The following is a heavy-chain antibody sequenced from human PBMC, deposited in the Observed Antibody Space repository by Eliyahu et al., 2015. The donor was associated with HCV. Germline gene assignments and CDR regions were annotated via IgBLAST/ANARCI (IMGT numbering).Heavy chain of an antibody. CDR3: ARGSPFSSTFYGTVYFDY. J-gene: IGHJ4*02. CDR1: NFPFSTYX. Sequence: VQLLESGGGVVQPGGSLRLXCATSNFPFSTYXMNWVRQAPGKGLEWVAYXATTGSDIKYADSVKDRFIVSRDDNHKSLFLQMNSLRVEDTAVYYCARGSPFSSTFYGTVYFDYWGQGTLVTVAS. CDR2: XATTGSDI. V-gene: IGHV3-48*03. D-gene: IGHD6-13*01.